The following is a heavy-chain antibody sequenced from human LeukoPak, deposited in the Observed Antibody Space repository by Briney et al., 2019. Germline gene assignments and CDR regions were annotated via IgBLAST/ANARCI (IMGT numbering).Heavy chain of an antibody. CDR2: INPTGGST. V-gene: IGHV1-46*01. J-gene: IGHJ4*02. D-gene: IGHD2-21*02. CDR3: ARDHYHKIHSVMVTAPDY. Sequence: ASVKVSCKASGYTFTSYYMHWVRQAPGEGLEWMGIINPTGGSTSYAQKFQGRVTMTRDTSTSTVYMELSSLRSEDTAVYYCARDHYHKIHSVMVTAPDYWGQGTLVIVFS. CDR1: GYTFTSYY.